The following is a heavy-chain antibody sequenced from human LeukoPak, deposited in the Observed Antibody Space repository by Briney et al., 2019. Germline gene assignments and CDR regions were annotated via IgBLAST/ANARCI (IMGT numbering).Heavy chain of an antibody. V-gene: IGHV3-74*01. CDR1: GFTFSDYW. Sequence: GGSLRLSCTGSGFTFSDYWMHWVRQAPGKGLVWVSRIERDGSTTYYADSVKGRFTISRDTAKNTLYLQMNSLRAEDTAVYYCAREHRNVGATVDNWGQGTLVTVSS. D-gene: IGHD1-26*01. J-gene: IGHJ4*02. CDR3: AREHRNVGATVDN. CDR2: IERDGSTT.